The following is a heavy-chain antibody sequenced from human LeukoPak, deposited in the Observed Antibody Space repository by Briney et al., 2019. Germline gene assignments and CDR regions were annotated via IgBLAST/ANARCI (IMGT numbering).Heavy chain of an antibody. V-gene: IGHV3-9*01. D-gene: IGHD1-14*01. CDR1: GFTFDDYA. Sequence: GRSLRLSCAASGFTFDDYAMHWVRQAPGKGLEWVSGISWNSGSIGYADSVKGRFTISRDNAKNSLYLQMNSLSAEDTALYYCAKGQVTTTTFSDYWGQGTLVTVSS. J-gene: IGHJ4*02. CDR2: ISWNSGSI. CDR3: AKGQVTTTTFSDY.